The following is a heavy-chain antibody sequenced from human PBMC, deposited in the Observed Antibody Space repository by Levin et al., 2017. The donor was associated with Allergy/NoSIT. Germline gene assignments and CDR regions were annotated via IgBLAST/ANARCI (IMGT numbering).Heavy chain of an antibody. CDR1: GGSISSYY. CDR2: ISYSGNT. D-gene: IGHD6-25*01. V-gene: IGHV4-59*01. Sequence: SQTLSLTCTVSGGSISSYYWSWIRQPPGKGLEWIGYISYSGNTNYNPSLKIRVTISVDTSKNQFSLKLSSVTAADPAVYYCARVSGGNSSGHFDPWGQGTLVTVSS. CDR3: ARVSGGNSSGHFDP. J-gene: IGHJ5*02.